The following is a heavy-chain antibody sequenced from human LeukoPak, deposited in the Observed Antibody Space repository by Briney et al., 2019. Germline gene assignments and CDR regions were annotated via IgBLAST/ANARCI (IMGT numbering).Heavy chain of an antibody. CDR2: IWYDGSNK. CDR3: AKDWVVAATGYYTDV. V-gene: IGHV3-33*06. D-gene: IGHD2-15*01. Sequence: PGRSLRLSCAASGFTFSSYGMHWVRQAPGKGLEWVAVIWYDGSNKYYADSVKGRFTISRDNSKNTLYLQMNSLRAEDTAVYYCAKDWVVAATGYYTDVWGKGTTVTVSS. J-gene: IGHJ6*03. CDR1: GFTFSSYG.